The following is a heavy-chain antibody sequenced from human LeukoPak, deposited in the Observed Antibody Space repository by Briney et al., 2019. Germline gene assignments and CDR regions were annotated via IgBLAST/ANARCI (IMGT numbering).Heavy chain of an antibody. V-gene: IGHV1-46*01. Sequence: ASVKVSCKASGYTFTSYYMHWVRQAPGQGLEWMGIINPSGGSTSYAQKFQGRVTMTRDTSTSTVYMELSSLRSEDTAVYYCARSSKYYYDSSGIKGAFDIWGQGTMVTVSS. D-gene: IGHD3-22*01. CDR3: ARSSKYYYDSSGIKGAFDI. CDR2: INPSGGST. CDR1: GYTFTSYY. J-gene: IGHJ3*02.